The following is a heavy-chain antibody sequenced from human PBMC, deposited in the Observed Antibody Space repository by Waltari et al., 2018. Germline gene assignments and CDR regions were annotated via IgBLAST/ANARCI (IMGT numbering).Heavy chain of an antibody. V-gene: IGHV1-8*03. CDR1: GYTFTTYD. D-gene: IGHD1-26*01. Sequence: QVQLVQSGAEVKKPGASVKVSCKASGYTFTTYDINWVRQATGQGPEWMGWMNPNRGNTGYAQKFQGRVTITRNPSISTAYMELSSLGSEDTAVYYCARARSTRGSGSDIGYWGQGTLVTVSS. CDR3: ARARSTRGSGSDIGY. J-gene: IGHJ4*02. CDR2: MNPNRGNT.